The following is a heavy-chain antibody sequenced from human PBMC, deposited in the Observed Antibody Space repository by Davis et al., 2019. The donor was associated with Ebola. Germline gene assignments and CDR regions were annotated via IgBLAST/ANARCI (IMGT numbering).Heavy chain of an antibody. J-gene: IGHJ6*02. D-gene: IGHD6-6*01. CDR3: ARERSIAPHASRHYYGMDV. CDR1: GGSISSGGYY. CDR2: IYYSGST. Sequence: PSETLSLTCTVSGGSISSGGYYWSWIRQHPGKGLEWIGYIYYSGSTYYNPSLKSRVTISVDTSKNQFSLKLSSVTAADTAVYYCARERSIAPHASRHYYGMDVWGQGTTVTVSS. V-gene: IGHV4-31*03.